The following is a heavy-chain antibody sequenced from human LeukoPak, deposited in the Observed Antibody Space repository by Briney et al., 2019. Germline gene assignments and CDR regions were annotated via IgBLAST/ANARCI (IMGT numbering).Heavy chain of an antibody. V-gene: IGHV4-34*01. D-gene: IGHD6-19*01. CDR2: INHSGST. CDR1: GGSFSGYS. J-gene: IGHJ5*02. Sequence: SETLSLTCGVSGGSFSGYSWSWIRQPPGKGLEWIGEINHSGSTNYNPSLKSRVTISVDTSKNQFSLKLSSVTAADTAVYYCARRWPAVAGGIWFDPWGQGTLVTVSS. CDR3: ARRWPAVAGGIWFDP.